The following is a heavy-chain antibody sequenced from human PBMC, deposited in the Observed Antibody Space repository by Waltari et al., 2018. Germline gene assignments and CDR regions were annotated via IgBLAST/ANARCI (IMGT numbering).Heavy chain of an antibody. V-gene: IGHV3-33*01. CDR3: TRDVSSIYFDY. CDR2: IWHDGRKD. CDR1: GFTFSDYG. Sequence: QVQLVESGGGVVQPGRSLRLSCAASGFTFSDYGMHWVRQAPGKGLGCGALIWHDGRKDFYADSVKGRFTISRDNSRNTMYMQMNSLRAEDTAVYYCTRDVSSIYFDYWGQGTLVTVSS. D-gene: IGHD6-19*01. J-gene: IGHJ4*02.